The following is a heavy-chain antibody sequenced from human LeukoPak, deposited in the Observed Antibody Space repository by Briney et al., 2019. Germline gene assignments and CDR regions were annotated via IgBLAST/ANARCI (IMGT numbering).Heavy chain of an antibody. V-gene: IGHV4-59*08. Sequence: SETLSLTCTVSGGSISSYYWSWIRQPPGKGLEWIAYIYYSGITNYNPSLKSRVTISVDTSKNQFSLKLSSVTAADTAVYYCARHLSGGTYPLDYWGQGTLVTVSS. J-gene: IGHJ4*02. CDR3: ARHLSGGTYPLDY. CDR2: IYYSGIT. CDR1: GGSISSYY. D-gene: IGHD1-26*01.